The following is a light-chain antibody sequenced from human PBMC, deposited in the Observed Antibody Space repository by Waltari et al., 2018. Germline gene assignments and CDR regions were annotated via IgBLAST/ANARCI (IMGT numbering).Light chain of an antibody. V-gene: IGKV1-9*01. J-gene: IGKJ5*01. Sequence: DIQLTQSPSFLSASVGDRVTITCRASQGISSYLAWYQQKPGKAPKFLIYAASTLQSGVPSRFSVSGSGTEFTLTISSLQPEDFATYYCQQLNSYPSTFGQGKRLEIK. CDR3: QQLNSYPST. CDR2: AAS. CDR1: QGISSY.